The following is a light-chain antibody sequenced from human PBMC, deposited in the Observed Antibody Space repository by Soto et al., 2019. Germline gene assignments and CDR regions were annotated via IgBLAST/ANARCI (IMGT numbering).Light chain of an antibody. CDR3: HQYNHWPPWT. CDR1: QSVNSN. CDR2: GAS. J-gene: IGKJ1*01. V-gene: IGKV3-15*01. Sequence: ETVMTQSPVTLSVSPGERATLSCRASQSVNSNLAWYQQKPGQAPRLLIYGASTRATGVPARFSGSGSGTEFTLTISSLLSEDFAVYYCHQYNHWPPWTFGQGTKVEIK.